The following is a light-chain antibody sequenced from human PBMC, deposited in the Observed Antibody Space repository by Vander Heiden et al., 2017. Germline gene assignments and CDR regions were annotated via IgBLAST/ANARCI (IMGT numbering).Light chain of an antibody. CDR1: QSLSSN. V-gene: IGKV3-15*01. CDR3: QQDNNWPPGT. CDR2: GAS. Sequence: IVLTQSPATLSVSPGERATLSCRASQSLSSNLAWYQQKPGQAPRLLIYGASTRATGIPARYSGSGYGTEFTLTISSLQSEDFALYYCQQDNNWPPGTFGQGTRVEIK. J-gene: IGKJ1*01.